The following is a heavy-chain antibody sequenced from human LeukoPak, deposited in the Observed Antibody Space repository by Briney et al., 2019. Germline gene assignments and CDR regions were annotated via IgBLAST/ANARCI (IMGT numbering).Heavy chain of an antibody. CDR1: GFTFSTYG. CDR3: AKRGSSWYYFDY. Sequence: PGGSLRLSCAASGFTFSTYGMSWVRQAPGKGLEWVSGISCSGGSTYYVDSVKGRFTISRDNSKNTLYLQMNSLRAEDTAVYYCAKRGSSWYYFDYWGQGTLVTVSS. D-gene: IGHD6-13*01. J-gene: IGHJ4*02. V-gene: IGHV3-23*01. CDR2: ISCSGGST.